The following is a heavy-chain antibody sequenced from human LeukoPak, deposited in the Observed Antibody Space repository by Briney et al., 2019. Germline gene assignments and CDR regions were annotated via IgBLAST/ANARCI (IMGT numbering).Heavy chain of an antibody. Sequence: PSETLSLTCTVSGDSISSGYYFWSWIRQPAGKGLEWIGRIYKNGDTNYNPSLKSRVTISLDTSRNQFSLKLTSVTAADTAVYYCAREYSAFDYWGQGTLVTVSS. CDR1: GDSISSGYYF. CDR2: IYKNGDT. J-gene: IGHJ4*02. D-gene: IGHD6-6*01. CDR3: AREYSAFDY. V-gene: IGHV4-61*10.